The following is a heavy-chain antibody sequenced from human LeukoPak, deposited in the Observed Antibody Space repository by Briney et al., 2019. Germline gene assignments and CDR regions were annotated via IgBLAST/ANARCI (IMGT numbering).Heavy chain of an antibody. J-gene: IGHJ4*02. D-gene: IGHD3-16*01. CDR2: MHSSGGT. CDR3: ARHTGLWRITFGGVIAPFDY. Sequence: SETLSLTCTVSGGSISSYYWSWIRQPPGKGLEWIGYMHSSGGTNHNPSLKSRVTISVDTSKNQFSLKQSSVTAADTDVYYCARHTGLWRITFGGVIAPFDYWGQGTLVTVSS. CDR1: GGSISSYY. V-gene: IGHV4-59*08.